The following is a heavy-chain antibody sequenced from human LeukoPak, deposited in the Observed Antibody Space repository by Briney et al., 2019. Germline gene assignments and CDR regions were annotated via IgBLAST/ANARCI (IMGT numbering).Heavy chain of an antibody. D-gene: IGHD3-16*02. CDR3: AKTPGRLGELSKNSDY. CDR2: ISGSGGST. CDR1: GFTFSSYA. J-gene: IGHJ4*02. Sequence: GGSLRLSCAASGFTFSSYAMSWVRQAPGKGLEWVSAISGSGGSTYYADSVKGRFTISRDNSKNTLYLQMNSLRAEDTAVYYCAKTPGRLGELSKNSDYWGQGTLVTVSS. V-gene: IGHV3-23*01.